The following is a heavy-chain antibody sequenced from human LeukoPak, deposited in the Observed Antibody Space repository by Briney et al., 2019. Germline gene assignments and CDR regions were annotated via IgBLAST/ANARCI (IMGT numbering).Heavy chain of an antibody. CDR2: IYYSGST. V-gene: IGHV4-31*03. CDR1: GGSISSGGYY. D-gene: IGHD6-13*01. J-gene: IGHJ4*02. Sequence: TSETLSLTCTVSGGSISSGGYYWSWIRQHPGKGLEWIGYIYYSGSTYYNPSLKSRVTISVDTSKNQFSLKLSSVTAADTAVYYCASTYSSSWTLDYWGQGTLVTVSS. CDR3: ASTYSSSWTLDY.